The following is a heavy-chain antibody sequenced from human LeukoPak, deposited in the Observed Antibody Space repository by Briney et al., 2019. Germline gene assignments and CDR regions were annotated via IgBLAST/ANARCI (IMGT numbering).Heavy chain of an antibody. CDR2: ISANNGNT. J-gene: IGHJ4*02. Sequence: GASVKVSCKASGYTFTNYGISWVRQAPGQGLEWMGRISANNGNTNYAQKLQGRVTMTTDTSTSTAYMELSSLRSEDTAVYYCARESGRYQDFFENWGQGTLVTVSS. CDR3: ARESGRYQDFFEN. D-gene: IGHD1-26*01. V-gene: IGHV1-18*01. CDR1: GYTFTNYG.